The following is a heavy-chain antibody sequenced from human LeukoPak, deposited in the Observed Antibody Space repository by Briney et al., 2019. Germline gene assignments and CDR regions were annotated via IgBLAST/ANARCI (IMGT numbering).Heavy chain of an antibody. CDR2: IYHSGST. Sequence: SETLSLTCTVSGYSISSGYYWGWIRHPPGKGLEWIGSIYHSGSTYYNPSLKSRVTISVDTSKNQFSLKLSSVTAADTAVYYCATDRNYGEIDYWGQGTLVTVSS. V-gene: IGHV4-38-2*02. D-gene: IGHD4-17*01. J-gene: IGHJ4*02. CDR1: GYSISSGYY. CDR3: ATDRNYGEIDY.